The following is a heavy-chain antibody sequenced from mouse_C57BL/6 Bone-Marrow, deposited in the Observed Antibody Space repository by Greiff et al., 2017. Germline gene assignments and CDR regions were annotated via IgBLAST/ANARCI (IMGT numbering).Heavy chain of an antibody. Sequence: VQLKESGAELVRPGASVKLSCTASGFNIKDDYMHWVKQRPEQGLEWIGWIDPENGDTEYASKFQGKATITADTSSNTAYLQLSSLTSEDTAVYYCTTPRQLRHYFDYWGQGTTLTVSS. J-gene: IGHJ2*01. CDR2: IDPENGDT. CDR1: GFNIKDDY. D-gene: IGHD3-2*02. V-gene: IGHV14-4*01. CDR3: TTPRQLRHYFDY.